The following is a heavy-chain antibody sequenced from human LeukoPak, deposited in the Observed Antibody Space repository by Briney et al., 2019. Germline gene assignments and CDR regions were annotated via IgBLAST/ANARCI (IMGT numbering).Heavy chain of an antibody. CDR2: IYSGGST. J-gene: IGHJ4*02. Sequence: GGSLRLSCAASGFTFSSNYMSWVRQAPGKGLERVSVIYSGGSTYYADSVKGRFSISRDNTKGSLFLQLNSLRAEDTAVYYCARDLGYCTNGVCHTRFDYWGQGTLVAVSS. CDR3: ARDLGYCTNGVCHTRFDY. CDR1: GFTFSSNY. D-gene: IGHD2-8*01. V-gene: IGHV3-53*01.